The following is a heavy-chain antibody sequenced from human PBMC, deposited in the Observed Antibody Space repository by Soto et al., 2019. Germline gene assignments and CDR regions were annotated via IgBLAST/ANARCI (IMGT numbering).Heavy chain of an antibody. CDR1: GFTFSNAW. V-gene: IGHV3-15*01. Sequence: EVQLVESGGGLVKPGGSLRLSCAASGFTFSNAWMSWVRQAPGKGLEWVGRIKSKTDGGTTDYAAPVKGRFTISRDDSKNTLYLQMNSLKTEDTAVYYCTTSRVTRSAEYFQHWGQGTLVTVSS. J-gene: IGHJ1*01. D-gene: IGHD4-17*01. CDR3: TTSRVTRSAEYFQH. CDR2: IKSKTDGGTT.